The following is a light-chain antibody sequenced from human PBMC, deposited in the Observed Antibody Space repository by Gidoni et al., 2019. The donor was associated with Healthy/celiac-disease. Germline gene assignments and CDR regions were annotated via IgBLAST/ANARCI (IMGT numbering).Light chain of an antibody. V-gene: IGKV4-1*01. J-gene: IGKJ1*01. Sequence: DIVMTQSTDSLAVSLGERATINFKSIQSDLYRSNNKNYLAWYQQKPGQPPKLLIYWTSTRESGVPDRFSGSGSGTDFTLTISSLQAEDVAVYYCQQYYSTPTWTCGQGTKVEIK. CDR1: QSDLYRSNNKNY. CDR2: WTS. CDR3: QQYYSTPTWT.